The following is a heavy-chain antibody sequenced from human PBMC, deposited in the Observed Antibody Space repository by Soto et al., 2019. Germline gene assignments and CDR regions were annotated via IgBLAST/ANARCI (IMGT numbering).Heavy chain of an antibody. D-gene: IGHD6-19*01. V-gene: IGHV3-23*01. Sequence: GGSLRLSCAASRFTISSYAMNWIRQAPGKGLEWVSVISDSGGITYYAATMKGRVTISSDNSKNSLDLQMNRLRSEDPAVYYCAKGAWGIAVAEPFDYWGRGTLVTVSS. CDR1: RFTISSYA. J-gene: IGHJ4*02. CDR3: AKGAWGIAVAEPFDY. CDR2: ISDSGGIT.